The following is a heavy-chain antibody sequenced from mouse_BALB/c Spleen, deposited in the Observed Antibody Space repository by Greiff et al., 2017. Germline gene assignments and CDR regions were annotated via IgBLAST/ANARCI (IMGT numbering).Heavy chain of an antibody. CDR3: ARTGGNYGDYAMDD. Sequence: EVKVVESGGDLVKPGGSLKLSCAASGFTFSSYAMSWVRQSPEKRLEWVAEISSGGSYTYYPDTVTGRFTISRDNAKNTLYLEMSSLRSEDTAMYYCARTGGNYGDYAMDDWGQGTSVTVSS. V-gene: IGHV5-9-4*01. CDR2: ISSGGSYT. CDR1: GFTFSSYA. J-gene: IGHJ4*01. D-gene: IGHD2-1*01.